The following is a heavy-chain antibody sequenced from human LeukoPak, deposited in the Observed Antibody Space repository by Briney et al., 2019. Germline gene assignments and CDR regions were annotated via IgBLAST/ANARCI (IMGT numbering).Heavy chain of an antibody. CDR2: IYYSGIT. V-gene: IGHV4-39*01. CDR1: GGSISSSTSYY. D-gene: IGHD5-18*01. Sequence: SETLSLTCTVSGGSISSSTSYYWGWVRQPAGKGLGWIWSIYYSGITYCNPSLKSRVAISVDTSKNQFSLKLSSVTAADTAVYYCARHTTMIRRPYNWFDPWGQGTLVTVSS. CDR3: ARHTTMIRRPYNWFDP. J-gene: IGHJ5*02.